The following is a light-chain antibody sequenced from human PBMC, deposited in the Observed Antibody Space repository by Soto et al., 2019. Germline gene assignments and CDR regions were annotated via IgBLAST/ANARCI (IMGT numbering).Light chain of an antibody. Sequence: QPVLTQSSSASASLGSSVKLTCTLSSGHSSYIIAWHQQQPGKAPRYLMKLEGSGSYNKGSGVPDRFSGSSSGADRYLTISNLQSEDEADYYCETWDSNTSYVFGTGTEVTVL. V-gene: IGLV4-60*03. CDR3: ETWDSNTSYV. J-gene: IGLJ1*01. CDR1: SGHSSYI. CDR2: LEGSGSY.